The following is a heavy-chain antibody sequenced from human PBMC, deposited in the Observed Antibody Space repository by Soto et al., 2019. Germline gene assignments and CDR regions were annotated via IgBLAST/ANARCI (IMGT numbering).Heavy chain of an antibody. J-gene: IGHJ4*02. CDR3: ARDQTVAGPTAFDY. Sequence: EVQLVESGGGLVQPGGSLRLSCAASGFTFSSYWMHWVRQTPGKGLVWVSRIDNAGSGTTYADSVKGRFTISRDNAKNTLYLQMNSLRAEDTVVYCCARDQTVAGPTAFDYCGQGTLVSVSS. CDR1: GFTFSSYW. CDR2: IDNAGSGT. V-gene: IGHV3-74*01. D-gene: IGHD6-19*01.